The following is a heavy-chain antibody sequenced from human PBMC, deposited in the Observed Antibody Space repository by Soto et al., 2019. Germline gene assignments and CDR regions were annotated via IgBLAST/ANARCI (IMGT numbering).Heavy chain of an antibody. D-gene: IGHD1-26*01. CDR1: GGSFRGYY. Sequence: PSETLSLTCAVYGGSFRGYYWSWIRQPPGKGLEWIGEINHRGSANYNPSVKSQVTISVDTSKNQFSLKLNSVTAADTAMYYCARGSRVKIPAATGRDYYYHGLDVWAQGTAVTVS. CDR3: ARGSRVKIPAATGRDYYYHGLDV. CDR2: INHRGSA. J-gene: IGHJ6*02. V-gene: IGHV4-34*01.